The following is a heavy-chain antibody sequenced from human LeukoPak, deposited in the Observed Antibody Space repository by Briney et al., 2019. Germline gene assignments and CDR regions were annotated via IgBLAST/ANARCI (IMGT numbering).Heavy chain of an antibody. CDR2: VSGDGDTT. CDR1: GFNFRDFS. D-gene: IGHD2/OR15-2a*01. V-gene: IGHV3-43*02. Sequence: GGSLTLSCAASGFNFRDFSMHWLRQVPGQGLEWVSLVSGDGDTTHYADSLKGRFTISRDNNKNSVFLHMNSLRIEDTAFYYCAKGNNSLSYNFDYWGQGALVTVSS. J-gene: IGHJ4*02. CDR3: AKGNNSLSYNFDY.